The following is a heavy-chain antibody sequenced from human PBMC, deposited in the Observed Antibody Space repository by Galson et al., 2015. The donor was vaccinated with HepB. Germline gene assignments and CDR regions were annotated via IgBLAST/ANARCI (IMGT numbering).Heavy chain of an antibody. CDR1: GVSVSGGSYQ. CDR2: IYYTGSA. Sequence: SETLSLTCTVSGVSVSGGSYQWTWIRQPPGKALEWIGYIYYTGSANYNPSLKSRLTISIDRSLNQFSLELSSVTAADTAVYYCARVYSYGYGIDYWGQGTLVTVSS. CDR3: ARVYSYGYGIDY. V-gene: IGHV4-61*01. D-gene: IGHD5-18*01. J-gene: IGHJ4*02.